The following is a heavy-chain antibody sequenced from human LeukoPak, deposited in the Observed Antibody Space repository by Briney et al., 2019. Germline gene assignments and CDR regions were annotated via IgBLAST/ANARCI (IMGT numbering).Heavy chain of an antibody. CDR1: GGSFSGYY. CDR2: INHSGST. Sequence: PSETLSLTCAVYGGSFSGYYWSWIRQPPGKGLEWIGEINHSGSTNYNPSLKSRVTISVDTSKNQFSLKLSSVTAADTAVYYCASSSWSEYYFDYWGQGTLVTVSS. D-gene: IGHD6-6*01. V-gene: IGHV4-34*01. J-gene: IGHJ4*02. CDR3: ASSSWSEYYFDY.